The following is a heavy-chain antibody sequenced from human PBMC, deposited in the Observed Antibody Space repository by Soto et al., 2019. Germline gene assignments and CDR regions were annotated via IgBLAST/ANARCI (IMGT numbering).Heavy chain of an antibody. Sequence: GGSLRLSCAGSGFNFYDFAMHWVRQAPGKGLEWVSGISWEGGSIGYADSVKGRFIISRDNAKNSLFLQMNSLTAEDTALYYCAKDHDEDFGYDLDYFNSWGQGTQVTVSS. D-gene: IGHD3-3*01. CDR3: AKDHDEDFGYDLDYFNS. CDR2: ISWEGGSI. V-gene: IGHV3-9*01. J-gene: IGHJ4*02. CDR1: GFNFYDFA.